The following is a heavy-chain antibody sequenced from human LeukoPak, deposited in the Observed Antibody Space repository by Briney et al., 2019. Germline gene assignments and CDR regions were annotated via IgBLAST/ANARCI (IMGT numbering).Heavy chain of an antibody. CDR3: ARQVYNNWFDP. V-gene: IGHV4-59*11. CDR1: GGSISSHY. J-gene: IGHJ5*02. CDR2: IYYSGNT. Sequence: SETLSVTCTVSGGSISSHYWSWIRQPPGKGLEWIGYIYYSGNTNYNPSLKSRVTMSVDTSKNQFSLKLSSVTAADTAVYYCARQVYNNWFDPWGQGTLVTVSS. D-gene: IGHD5/OR15-5a*01.